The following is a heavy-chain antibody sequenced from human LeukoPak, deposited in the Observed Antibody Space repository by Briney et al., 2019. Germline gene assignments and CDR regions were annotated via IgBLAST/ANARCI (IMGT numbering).Heavy chain of an antibody. CDR1: GYTFTSYD. CDR3: ARVNNDFWSGYSNEFDY. Sequence: GASVKVSCKASGYTFTSYDINWVRQATGQGLEWMGWMNPNSGNTGYAQKFQGRVTITGNTSISTAYMELSSLRSEDTAVYYCARVNNDFWSGYSNEFDYWGQGTLVTVSS. D-gene: IGHD3-3*01. J-gene: IGHJ4*02. V-gene: IGHV1-8*03. CDR2: MNPNSGNT.